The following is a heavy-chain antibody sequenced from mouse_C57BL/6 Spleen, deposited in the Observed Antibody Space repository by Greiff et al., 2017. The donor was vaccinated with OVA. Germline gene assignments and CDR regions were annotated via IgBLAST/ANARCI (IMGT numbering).Heavy chain of an antibody. Sequence: VQRVESGPGLVQPSQSLSITCTVSGFSLTSYGVHWVRQSPGKGLEWLGVIWSGGSTDYNAAFISRLSISKDNSKSQVFFKMNSLQADDTAIYYCASYYYGSRAFDVWGTGTTVTVSS. J-gene: IGHJ1*03. CDR2: IWSGGST. D-gene: IGHD1-1*01. CDR3: ASYYYGSRAFDV. CDR1: GFSLTSYG. V-gene: IGHV2-2*01.